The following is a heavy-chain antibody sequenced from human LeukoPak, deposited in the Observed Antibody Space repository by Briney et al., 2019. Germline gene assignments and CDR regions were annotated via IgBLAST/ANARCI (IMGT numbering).Heavy chain of an antibody. V-gene: IGHV3-73*01. D-gene: IGHD3-10*01. CDR1: GFTFSGSA. CDR3: TRHFGAWGNAFDI. Sequence: GGSLRLSCAASGFTFSGSAMHWVRQASGKGLEWVGRIRSKANSYATAYAASVKGRFTISRDDSKNTAYLQMNSLKIEDTAVYYCTRHFGAWGNAFDIWGQGTMVTVSS. CDR2: IRSKANSYAT. J-gene: IGHJ3*02.